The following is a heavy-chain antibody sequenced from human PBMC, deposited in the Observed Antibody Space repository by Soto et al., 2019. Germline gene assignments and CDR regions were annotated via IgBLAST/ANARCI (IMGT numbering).Heavy chain of an antibody. V-gene: IGHV1-46*01. J-gene: IGHJ4*02. CDR3: ASLGVAAAGTFGHYFDY. CDR1: GYTFTSYY. D-gene: IGHD6-13*01. Sequence: ASVKVSFKASGYTFTSYYMHWVRQAPGQGLEWMGIINPSGGSTSYAQKFQGRVTMTRDTSTSTVYMELSSLRSEDTAVYYCASLGVAAAGTFGHYFDYWGQGTLVTVSS. CDR2: INPSGGST.